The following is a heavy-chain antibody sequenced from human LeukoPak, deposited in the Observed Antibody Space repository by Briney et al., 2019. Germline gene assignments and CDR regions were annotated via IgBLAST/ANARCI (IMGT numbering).Heavy chain of an antibody. V-gene: IGHV3-33*01. Sequence: GGSLRLSCAASGFTFSSYGMHWVRQAPGKGLEWVAVIWYDGSNKYYADSVKGRFTIPRDNSKNTLYLQMNSLRAEDTAVYYCARDGDAYSSGWLWGQGTLVTVSS. CDR3: ARDGDAYSSGWL. D-gene: IGHD6-19*01. J-gene: IGHJ4*02. CDR2: IWYDGSNK. CDR1: GFTFSSYG.